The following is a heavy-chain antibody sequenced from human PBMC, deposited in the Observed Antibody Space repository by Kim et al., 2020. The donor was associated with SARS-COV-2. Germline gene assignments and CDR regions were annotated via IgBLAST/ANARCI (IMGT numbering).Heavy chain of an antibody. Sequence: SLFLSCGASGFSSSIYCIILCLLFLFFLLEWVSRISPDGTTVHHADSLKGLFFVSRDLFENTVYLQMNSLSADDTAVYYCARGMFANGFDVWGHGTTVSVSS. J-gene: IGHJ6*02. D-gene: IGHD3-10*02. CDR2: ISPDGTTV. V-gene: IGHV3-74*01. CDR1: GFSSSIYC. CDR3: ARGMFANGFDV.